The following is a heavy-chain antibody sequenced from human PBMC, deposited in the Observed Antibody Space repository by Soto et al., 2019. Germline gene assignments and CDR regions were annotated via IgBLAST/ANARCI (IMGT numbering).Heavy chain of an antibody. CDR1: GFTFSSYW. V-gene: IGHV3-74*01. J-gene: IGHJ5*02. CDR2: INSDGSST. D-gene: IGHD2-2*01. CDR3: ARLMTYCISTSCYGGWFDP. Sequence: PGGSLRLSCAASGFTFSSYWMHWVRQAPGKGLMWVSRINSDGSSTSYADSVKGRFTISRDNAKNTLYMQMNSLRAEDTAVYYCARLMTYCISTSCYGGWFDPWGQGTLVTVSS.